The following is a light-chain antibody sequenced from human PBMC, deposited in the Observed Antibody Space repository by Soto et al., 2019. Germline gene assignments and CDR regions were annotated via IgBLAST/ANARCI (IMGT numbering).Light chain of an antibody. J-gene: IGKJ1*01. CDR1: QGISNY. V-gene: IGKV1-27*01. Sequence: DTQMTQSPSSLSASVGDRVTINCRASQGISNYLAWYQQKPGKVPKLLIYAASTLQSGVPSRFSGSGSGTDLTLTISSLQPEDVATYYCQKYNSPRWTFGQGTKVDIK. CDR2: AAS. CDR3: QKYNSPRWT.